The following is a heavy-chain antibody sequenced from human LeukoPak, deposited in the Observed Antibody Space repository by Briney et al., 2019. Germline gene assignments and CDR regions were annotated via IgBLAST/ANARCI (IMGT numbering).Heavy chain of an antibody. J-gene: IGHJ6*03. CDR3: TRGLITGRHGDYYYMYV. Sequence: PGGSLRLSCTASGFNFGDYAMSWVRQAPGKGLEWVGFIRSKAYGGTTEYAATVKGRFTISSDDNKLIVYLNMHRLKTKATSVYYCTRGLITGRHGDYYYMYVWGKGNAVTVSS. D-gene: IGHD3-16*01. CDR2: IRSKAYGGTT. V-gene: IGHV3-49*04. CDR1: GFNFGDYA.